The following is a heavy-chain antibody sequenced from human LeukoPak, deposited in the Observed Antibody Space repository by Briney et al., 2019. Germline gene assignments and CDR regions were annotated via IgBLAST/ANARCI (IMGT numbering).Heavy chain of an antibody. CDR2: ISDSGRT. V-gene: IGHV3-53*01. CDR3: AADKTTGGWYELDY. Sequence: GGSLRPSCAASGFSVTTYYMTWVRQAPGKGLESVSVISDSGRTYYADSAKGRFAISRDDYKNTFFLQMNNLKVEETALYYCAADKTTGGWYELDYWGQGTLVTVSS. D-gene: IGHD6-19*01. CDR1: GFSVTTYY. J-gene: IGHJ4*02.